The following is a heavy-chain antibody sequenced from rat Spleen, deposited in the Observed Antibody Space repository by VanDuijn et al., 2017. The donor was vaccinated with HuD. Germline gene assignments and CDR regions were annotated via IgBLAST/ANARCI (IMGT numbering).Heavy chain of an antibody. CDR3: TRGSTIAAVSLFDY. CDR2: ITDTGGST. Sequence: EVQLVESGGGLVQPGRSLKLSCVASGFTFNNYWMTWIRQAPGKGLEWVASITDTGGSTYYPDSVKGRFTISRDNAKSTLYLQMNSLRSEDTATYYCTRGSTIAAVSLFDYWGQGVMVTVSS. V-gene: IGHV5-31*01. D-gene: IGHD1-2*01. J-gene: IGHJ2*01. CDR1: GFTFNNYW.